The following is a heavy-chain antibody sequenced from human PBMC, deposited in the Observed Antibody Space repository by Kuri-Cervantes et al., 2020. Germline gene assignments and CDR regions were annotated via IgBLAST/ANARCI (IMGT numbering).Heavy chain of an antibody. D-gene: IGHD3-10*01. Sequence: LRLSCTVSGGSVSSGSYYWSWIRQPPGKGLEWIGYIYHSGSTYYNPSLKSRVTISVDRSKNQFSLKLSSVTAADTAVYYCARAAGSGSYSKGDDAFDIWGQGTMVTVSS. V-gene: IGHV4-30-2*01. CDR2: IYHSGST. CDR3: ARAAGSGSYSKGDDAFDI. CDR1: GGSVSSGSYY. J-gene: IGHJ3*02.